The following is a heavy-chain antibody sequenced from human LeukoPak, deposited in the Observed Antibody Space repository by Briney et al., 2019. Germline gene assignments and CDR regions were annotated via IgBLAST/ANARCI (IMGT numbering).Heavy chain of an antibody. V-gene: IGHV3-23*01. J-gene: IGHJ4*02. CDR2: ISGSGGST. D-gene: IGHD6-13*01. CDR1: GFTFSSYA. CDR3: AKDLLAAAVLYYFDY. Sequence: GGSLRLSCAASGFTFSSYAMSWVRQAPGKGLEWVSAISGSGGSTYYAGSVKGRFTISRDNSKNTLYLQTNSLRAEDTAVYYCAKDLLAAAVLYYFDYRGQGTLVTVSS.